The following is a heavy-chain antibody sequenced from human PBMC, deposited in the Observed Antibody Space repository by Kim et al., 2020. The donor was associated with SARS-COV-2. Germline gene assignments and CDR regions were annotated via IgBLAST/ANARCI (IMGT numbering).Heavy chain of an antibody. V-gene: IGHV1-3*01. D-gene: IGHD3-22*01. CDR1: GYTFTSYA. Sequence: ASVKVSCKASGYTFTSYAMHWVRQAPGQRLEWMGWINAGNGNTKYSQKFQGRVTITRDTSASTAYMELSSLRSEDTAVYYCASAFYDSSGYYYNPRKYYYGMDVWGQGTTVTVSS. CDR3: ASAFYDSSGYYYNPRKYYYGMDV. J-gene: IGHJ6*02. CDR2: INAGNGNT.